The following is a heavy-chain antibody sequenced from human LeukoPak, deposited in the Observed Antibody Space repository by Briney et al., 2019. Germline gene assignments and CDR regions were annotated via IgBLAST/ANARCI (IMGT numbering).Heavy chain of an antibody. Sequence: GGSLRLSCAASGFTFSSYGMHWVRQAPGKGLEWVAVISYDGSNKYYADSVKGRFTISRDNAKNSLYLQMNSLRAEDTAVYYCAREDYGSGSYYDVTGYFDYWGQGTLVTVSS. J-gene: IGHJ4*02. CDR2: ISYDGSNK. V-gene: IGHV3-30*03. CDR1: GFTFSSYG. D-gene: IGHD3-10*01. CDR3: AREDYGSGSYYDVTGYFDY.